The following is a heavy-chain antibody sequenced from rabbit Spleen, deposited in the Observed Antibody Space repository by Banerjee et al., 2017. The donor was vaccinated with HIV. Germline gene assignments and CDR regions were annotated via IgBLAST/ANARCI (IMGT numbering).Heavy chain of an antibody. J-gene: IGHJ4*01. Sequence: QSLEESGGDLVKPGASLTLTCTASGFSFSSSDYMCWVRQAPGKGLEWISCIAGSSSGFTYSATWAKGRFTCSKTSSTTVTLQMTSVTVADTATYFCARDAGSGPYIDGYFNLWGPGTLVTVS. CDR1: GFSFSSSDY. CDR2: IAGSSSGFT. V-gene: IGHV1S40*01. D-gene: IGHD8-1*01. CDR3: ARDAGSGPYIDGYFNL.